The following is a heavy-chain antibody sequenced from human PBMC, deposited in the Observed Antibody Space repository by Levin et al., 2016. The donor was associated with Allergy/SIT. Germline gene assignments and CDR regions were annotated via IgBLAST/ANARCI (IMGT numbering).Heavy chain of an antibody. J-gene: IGHJ4*02. CDR2: IIPIFGTA. V-gene: IGHV1-69*01. Sequence: WVRQAPGQGLEWMGGIIPIFGTANYAQKFQGRVTITADESTSTAYMELSSLRSEDTAVYYCARVSNHGSGSYLDYWGQGTLVTVSS. CDR3: ARVSNHGSGSYLDY. D-gene: IGHD3-10*01.